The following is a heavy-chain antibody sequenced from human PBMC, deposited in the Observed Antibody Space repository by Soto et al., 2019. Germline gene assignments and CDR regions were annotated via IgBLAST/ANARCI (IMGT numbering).Heavy chain of an antibody. V-gene: IGHV3-23*01. Sequence: EVQLLESGGGLVQPGGSLRLSCAASGFTFSSYAMSWVRQAPGKGLEWVSSLNGNDGSTYYADSVKGRFTFSRDNSRNTLYLQMNSLRADDTAVYYCAKDQPEYGNYYLDYWGQGTLVTVSS. J-gene: IGHJ4*02. CDR3: AKDQPEYGNYYLDY. D-gene: IGHD2-2*01. CDR2: LNGNDGST. CDR1: GFTFSSYA.